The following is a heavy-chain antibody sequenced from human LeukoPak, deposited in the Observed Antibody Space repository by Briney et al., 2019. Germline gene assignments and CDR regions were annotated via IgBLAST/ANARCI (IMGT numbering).Heavy chain of an antibody. D-gene: IGHD2-15*01. CDR1: GFTFSSYA. V-gene: IGHV3-23*01. J-gene: IGHJ4*02. CDR2: ISGSGGST. Sequence: GGSLRLSCAASGFTFSSYAVSWVRQAPGKGLEWVSAISGSGGSTYYADSVKGRFTISRDNSKNTPYLQMNSLRAEDTAVYYCAKDLFDIVVVVAATWWGQGTLVTVSS. CDR3: AKDLFDIVVVVAATW.